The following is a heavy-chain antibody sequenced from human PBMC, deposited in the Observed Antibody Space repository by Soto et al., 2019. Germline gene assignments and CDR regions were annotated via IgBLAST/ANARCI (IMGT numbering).Heavy chain of an antibody. CDR3: ARDYGDYFDY. CDR2: IYYSGST. D-gene: IGHD4-17*01. V-gene: IGHV4-61*01. CDR1: GGSISSSYY. Sequence: SETLSLTCGVSGGSISSSYYWSWIRQPPGKGLEWIGYIYYSGSTNYNPSLKSRVTISVDTSKNQFSLKLSSVTAADTAVYYCARDYGDYFDYWGQGTLVTVSS. J-gene: IGHJ4*02.